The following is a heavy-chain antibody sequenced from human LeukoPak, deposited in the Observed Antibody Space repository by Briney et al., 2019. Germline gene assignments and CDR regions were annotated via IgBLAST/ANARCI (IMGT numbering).Heavy chain of an antibody. V-gene: IGHV4-39*01. CDR3: ARRWEGYSSSWYDPRFDY. D-gene: IGHD6-13*01. J-gene: IGHJ4*02. Sequence: TSETLSLTCTVSGGSISSYYWGRIRQPPGKGLEWIGSIYYSGSTYYNPSLKSRVTISVDTSKNQFSLKLSSVTAADTAVYYCARRWEGYSSSWYDPRFDYWGQGTLVTVSS. CDR1: GGSISSYY. CDR2: IYYSGST.